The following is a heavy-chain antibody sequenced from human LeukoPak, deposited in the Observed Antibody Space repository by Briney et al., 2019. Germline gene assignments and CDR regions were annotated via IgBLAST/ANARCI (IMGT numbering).Heavy chain of an antibody. CDR1: GFTVSSNY. D-gene: IGHD3-22*01. Sequence: PGGSLRLSCAASGFTVSSNYMSWVRQAPGKGLEWASVIYSGGSTYYADSVKGRFTISRDNSKNTLYLQMNSLRAEDTAVYYCARYSGPVVVISGYYFDYWGQGTLVTVSS. V-gene: IGHV3-66*01. CDR3: ARYSGPVVVISGYYFDY. J-gene: IGHJ4*02. CDR2: IYSGGST.